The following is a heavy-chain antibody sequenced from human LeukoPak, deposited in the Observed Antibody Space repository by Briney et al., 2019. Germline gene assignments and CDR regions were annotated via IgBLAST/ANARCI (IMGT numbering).Heavy chain of an antibody. J-gene: IGHJ4*02. CDR1: GGTFSSYA. Sequence: SVKVSCKASGGTFSSYAISWVRQAPGQGLEWMGGIIPIFGTANYAQKFQGRVTITADESTSTAYMELSSLRSEDTAVFYCARAPRNSSTMLDYWGQGTLVTVSS. V-gene: IGHV1-69*01. D-gene: IGHD6-13*01. CDR2: IIPIFGTA. CDR3: ARAPRNSSTMLDY.